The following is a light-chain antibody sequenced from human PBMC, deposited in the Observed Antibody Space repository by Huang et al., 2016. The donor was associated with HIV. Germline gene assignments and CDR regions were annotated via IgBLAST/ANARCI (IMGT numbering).Light chain of an antibody. CDR2: GIS. J-gene: IGKJ5*01. Sequence: DVQMTQSPSSLSASVGDRVTIPCRASQDISNALAWFQQKPGKAPKSLIFGISKLQGGVPSRFRGSGAGTDFTLTINSLQPEDFATYYCQQYISFPITFGQGTRLDIK. CDR1: QDISNA. CDR3: QQYISFPIT. V-gene: IGKV1-16*01.